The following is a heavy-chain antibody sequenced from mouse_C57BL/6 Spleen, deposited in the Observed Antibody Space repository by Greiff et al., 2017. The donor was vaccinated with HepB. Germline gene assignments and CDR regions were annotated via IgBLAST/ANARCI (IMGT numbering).Heavy chain of an antibody. CDR3: ARCDGYYEAWFAY. CDR2: IHPNSGST. V-gene: IGHV1-64*01. D-gene: IGHD2-3*01. J-gene: IGHJ3*01. Sequence: QVRLQQPGAELVKPGASVKLSCKASGYTFTSYWMHWVKQRPGQGLEWIGMIHPNSGSTNYNEKFKSKATLTVDKSSSTAYMQLSSLTSEDSAVYYCARCDGYYEAWFAYWGQGTLVTVSA. CDR1: GYTFTSYW.